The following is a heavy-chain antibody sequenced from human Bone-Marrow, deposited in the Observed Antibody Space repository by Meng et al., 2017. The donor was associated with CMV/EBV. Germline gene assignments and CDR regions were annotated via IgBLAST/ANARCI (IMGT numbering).Heavy chain of an antibody. CDR2: IYPGDSDT. V-gene: IGHV5-51*01. J-gene: IGHJ4*02. D-gene: IGHD5-12*01. CDR3: ARINRYSGYDLGDD. Sequence: GESLKISCKGSGYSFTIYWIGWVRQMPGKGQEWMGIIYPGDSDTRYSPSFQGQVTISADKSISTAYLQWSSLKASDTAMYYCARINRYSGYDLGDDWGQGTLVTVSS. CDR1: GYSFTIYW.